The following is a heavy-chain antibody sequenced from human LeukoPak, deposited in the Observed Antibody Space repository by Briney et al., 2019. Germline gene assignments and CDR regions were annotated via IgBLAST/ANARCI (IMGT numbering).Heavy chain of an antibody. CDR1: GYTFTGYY. V-gene: IGHV1-2*02. CDR2: INPNSGGT. Sequence: ASVKVSCKASGYTFTGYYMHWVRQAPGQGLEWMGWINPNSGGTNYAQKFQGSVTMTRDTSISTAYMELSRLRSDDTAVYYCASQNQVTPDTAMARWGQGTLVTVSS. D-gene: IGHD5-18*01. CDR3: ASQNQVTPDTAMAR. J-gene: IGHJ4*02.